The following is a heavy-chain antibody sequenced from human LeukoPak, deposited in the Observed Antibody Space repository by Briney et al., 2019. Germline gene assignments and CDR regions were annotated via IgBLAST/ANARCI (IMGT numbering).Heavy chain of an antibody. D-gene: IGHD3-22*01. CDR1: GGTFSSYA. V-gene: IGHV1-69*04. CDR2: IIPILGIA. Sequence: ASVKVSCKASGGTFSSYAISWVRQAPGQGLEWMGRIIPILGIANYARKFQGRVTITADKSTSTAYMELSSLRSEDTAVYYCARRKTYYYDSSGWGGTDYWGQGTLVTVSS. J-gene: IGHJ4*02. CDR3: ARRKTYYYDSSGWGGTDY.